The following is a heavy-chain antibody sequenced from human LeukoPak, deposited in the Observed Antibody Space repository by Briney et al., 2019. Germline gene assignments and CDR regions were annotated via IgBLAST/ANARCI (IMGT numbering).Heavy chain of an antibody. CDR1: GFSVSNNY. Sequence: GGSLRLSCVVSGFSVSNNYIIWVRQAPGNGLERVSVIYGDGRTSHSASVRGRFTISRDNSKNTLYLQMNSLRAEDTAVYYCAKAQGDTVVYPFDYWGQGTLVTVSS. D-gene: IGHD2-8*02. CDR2: IYGDGRT. V-gene: IGHV3-53*01. CDR3: AKAQGDTVVYPFDY. J-gene: IGHJ4*02.